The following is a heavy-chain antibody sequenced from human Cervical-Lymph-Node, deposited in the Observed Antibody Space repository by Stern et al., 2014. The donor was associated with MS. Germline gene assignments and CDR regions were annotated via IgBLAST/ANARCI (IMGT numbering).Heavy chain of an antibody. D-gene: IGHD3-22*01. Sequence: VHLVESGGGVVQPGGSLRLSCAASGFPFSGHGLHWVRQAPGQGLEWVALISYDGSNKWYAESVKGRFTISRDSSRNTMFLQMNTLRLEDAAVYYCARDGPNYDHNGRGDAFDVWGQGAMVTVSP. J-gene: IGHJ3*01. CDR1: GFPFSGHG. CDR3: ARDGPNYDHNGRGDAFDV. CDR2: ISYDGSNK. V-gene: IGHV3-33*05.